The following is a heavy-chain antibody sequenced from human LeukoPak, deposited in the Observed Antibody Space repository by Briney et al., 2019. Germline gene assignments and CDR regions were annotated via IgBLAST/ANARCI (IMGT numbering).Heavy chain of an antibody. Sequence: SETLSLTCTVSGYSISSGYYWGWIRQPPGKGLEWIGSIYHSGSTYYNPSLKSRVTISVDRSKNQFSLKLSSVTAADTAVYYCARVSLDYGDYSSHFDYWGQGTLVTVSS. CDR3: ARVSLDYGDYSSHFDY. D-gene: IGHD4-17*01. CDR1: GYSISSGYY. V-gene: IGHV4-38-2*02. CDR2: IYHSGST. J-gene: IGHJ4*02.